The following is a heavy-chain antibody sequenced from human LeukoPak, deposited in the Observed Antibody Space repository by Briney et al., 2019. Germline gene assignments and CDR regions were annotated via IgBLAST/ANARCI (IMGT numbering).Heavy chain of an antibody. CDR1: GFTFSDYY. Sequence: GGSLRLSCAASGFTFSDYYMSWIRQAPGKGLEWVSYISSSGSTIYYADSVKGRLTISRDNAKNSLYLQMNSLRAEDTAVYYCARALLDVPAAIHYYYMDVWGKGTTVTVSS. V-gene: IGHV3-11*01. J-gene: IGHJ6*03. CDR2: ISSSGSTI. CDR3: ARALLDVPAAIHYYYMDV. D-gene: IGHD2-2*01.